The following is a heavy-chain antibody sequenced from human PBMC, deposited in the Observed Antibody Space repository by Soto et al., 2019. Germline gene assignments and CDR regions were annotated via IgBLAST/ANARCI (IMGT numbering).Heavy chain of an antibody. CDR1: GYTFTSYG. V-gene: IGHV1-18*01. D-gene: IGHD6-19*01. J-gene: IGHJ6*03. CDR2: ISAYNGNT. CDR3: ASARRIPVAGTSAYYYYMDV. Sequence: GASVKVSCKASGYTFTSYGISWVRQAPGQGLEWMGWISAYNGNTNYAQKLQGRDTMTTDTSTSTAYMELSSLRSDDTAVYYSASARRIPVAGTSAYYYYMDVWGTGTTVTVSS.